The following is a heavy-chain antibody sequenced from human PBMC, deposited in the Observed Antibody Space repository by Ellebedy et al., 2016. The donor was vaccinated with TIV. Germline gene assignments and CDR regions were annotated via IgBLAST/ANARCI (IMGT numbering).Heavy chain of an antibody. D-gene: IGHD3-10*01. CDR2: INTGNDNT. J-gene: IGHJ4*02. Sequence: ASVKVSXKASGHSFTSYGIHWVRQAPGQSLEWMGWINTGNDNTKYSQKFQGRVTVTQNTSIRTAFMELRGLRSEDTAVYYCTTGPNRGLDYWGQGTHVIVSP. CDR1: GHSFTSYG. CDR3: TTGPNRGLDY. V-gene: IGHV1-3*04.